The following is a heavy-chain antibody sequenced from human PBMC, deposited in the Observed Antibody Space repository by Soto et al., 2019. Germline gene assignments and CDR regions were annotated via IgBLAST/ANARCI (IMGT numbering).Heavy chain of an antibody. D-gene: IGHD4-4*01. CDR3: AGWGGHDYNY. CDR1: GFTFTDFY. Sequence: EVQLVQSGGGLVQPGGSLRLSCVGSGFTFTDFYMNWVRQAPGKGLEWVANIRPDGTETNYVESVRGRFTTSRDNAKNSLFLQMNSLRADDTALSYCAGWGGHDYNYWGQGILVTVSS. J-gene: IGHJ4*02. CDR2: IRPDGTET. V-gene: IGHV3-7*03.